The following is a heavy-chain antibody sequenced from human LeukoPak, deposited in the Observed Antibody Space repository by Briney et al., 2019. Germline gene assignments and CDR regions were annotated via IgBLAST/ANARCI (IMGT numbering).Heavy chain of an antibody. V-gene: IGHV1-18*01. CDR1: GYTFTSYG. CDR3: ARVVLYCSGGSCYLFDY. Sequence: ASVKVSCKASGYTFTSYGISWVRQAPGQGLEWMGWISAYNGNTNYAQKLQGRVTMTTDTSTSTAYMELRSLRSDGTAVYYCARVVLYCSGGSCYLFDYWGQGTLVTVSS. D-gene: IGHD2-15*01. CDR2: ISAYNGNT. J-gene: IGHJ4*02.